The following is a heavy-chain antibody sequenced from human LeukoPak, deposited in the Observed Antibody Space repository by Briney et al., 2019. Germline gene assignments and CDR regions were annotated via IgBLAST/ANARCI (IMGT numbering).Heavy chain of an antibody. CDR1: GFTFSSYG. D-gene: IGHD6-13*01. V-gene: IGHV3-33*01. J-gene: IGHJ4*02. Sequence: GRSLRLSCAASGFTFSSYGMHWVRQAPGKGLEWVAVIWYDGSNKYYADSVKGRFTISRDNSKNTLYLQMNSLRAEDTAVYYCARDVSHWPKEQLVSQLGVDYWGQGTLVTVSS. CDR2: IWYDGSNK. CDR3: ARDVSHWPKEQLVSQLGVDY.